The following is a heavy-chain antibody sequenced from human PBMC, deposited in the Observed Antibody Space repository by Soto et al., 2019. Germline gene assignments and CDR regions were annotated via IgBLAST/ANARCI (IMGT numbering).Heavy chain of an antibody. CDR1: GGTFSSYA. Sequence: QVQLVQSGAEVKKPGSSVKVSCKASGGTFSSYAISWVRQAPGQGLEWMGGIIPIFGTANYAQKFQGRVTITADESTSTAYMELSSLRSEDTAVYYCARGCFLGIVLVPAALHGMDVWGQGTTVTVSS. D-gene: IGHD2-2*03. CDR3: ARGCFLGIVLVPAALHGMDV. J-gene: IGHJ6*02. CDR2: IIPIFGTA. V-gene: IGHV1-69*12.